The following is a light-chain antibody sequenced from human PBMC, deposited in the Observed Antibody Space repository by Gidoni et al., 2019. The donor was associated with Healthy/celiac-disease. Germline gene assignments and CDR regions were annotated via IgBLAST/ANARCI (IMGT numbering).Light chain of an antibody. Sequence: EIVLTQSPGTLSLSPGERATLSCRASQSVSSSYLAWYQQKPGQAPRLLIYGASSRATGIPDRFSGSGSGTDFTLTISRLEPEDFAVYYCQQYGSSPVTFXQXTRLEIK. V-gene: IGKV3-20*01. J-gene: IGKJ5*01. CDR1: QSVSSSY. CDR3: QQYGSSPVT. CDR2: GAS.